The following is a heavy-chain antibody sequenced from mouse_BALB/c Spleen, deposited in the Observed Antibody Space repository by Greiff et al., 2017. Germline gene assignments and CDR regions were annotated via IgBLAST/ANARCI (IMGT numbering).Heavy chain of an antibody. CDR3: ARYDGYDDYYAMDY. CDR1: GYTFTSYW. Sequence: QVQLQQPGAELVRPGASVKLSCKASGYTFTSYWMHWVKQRPEQGLEWIGRIGHYDSETHYNQKFKDKAILTVDNSSSTAYMQLSSLTSEDSAVYYCARYDGYDDYYAMDYWGQGTSGTVSS. D-gene: IGHD2-2*01. CDR2: IGHYDSET. J-gene: IGHJ4*01. V-gene: IGHV1-52*01.